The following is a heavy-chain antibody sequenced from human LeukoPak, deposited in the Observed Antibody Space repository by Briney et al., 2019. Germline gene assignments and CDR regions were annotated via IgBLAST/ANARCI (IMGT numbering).Heavy chain of an antibody. CDR3: ARDSESSGPGEYQFDY. D-gene: IGHD3-22*01. J-gene: IGHJ4*02. CDR1: GFTFSSYS. V-gene: IGHV3-21*01. CDR2: ISGSSSYI. Sequence: GGSLRLSCAASGFTFSSYSMNWVRQAPGKGLEWVSSISGSSSYIYYADSVKGRFTISRDNAKNSLYLQMNSLRAEDTAVYYCARDSESSGPGEYQFDYWGQGTLVTVSS.